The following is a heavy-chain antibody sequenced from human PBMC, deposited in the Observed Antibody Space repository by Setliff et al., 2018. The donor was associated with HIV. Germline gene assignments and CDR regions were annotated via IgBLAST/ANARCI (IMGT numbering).Heavy chain of an antibody. Sequence: SETLSLTCTVSGASMSGHYWSWIRQPPGKGLEWIGDIFYTGSTNYNPSLKSRVTISVDTSKNQFSLNLTSVTAADTAVYYCARSKTFYDFWGGYYTHGAFKIWGLGTMVTVSS. CDR3: ARSKTFYDFWGGYYTHGAFKI. CDR2: IFYTGST. D-gene: IGHD3-3*01. J-gene: IGHJ3*02. V-gene: IGHV4-59*11. CDR1: GASMSGHY.